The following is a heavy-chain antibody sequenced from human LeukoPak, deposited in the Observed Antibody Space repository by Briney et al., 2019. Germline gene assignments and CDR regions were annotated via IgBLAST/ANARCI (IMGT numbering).Heavy chain of an antibody. CDR2: IYTSGST. J-gene: IGHJ4*02. CDR1: GDSIRSGTYY. V-gene: IGHV4-61*02. Sequence: SQTLSLTCSVSGDSIRSGTYYWSWIRQPAGKGLEWIGRIYTSGSTSYNPSLTSRVTISVDTSKNQFSLKLTSVTAADTAVYYCGRYNSGYYYYFDYWAQGTLVTVSS. D-gene: IGHD3-22*01. CDR3: GRYNSGYYYYFDY.